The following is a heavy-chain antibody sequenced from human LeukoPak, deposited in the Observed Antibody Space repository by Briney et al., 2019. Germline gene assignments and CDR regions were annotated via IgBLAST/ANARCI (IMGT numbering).Heavy chain of an antibody. CDR1: GFTFTTYW. J-gene: IGHJ4*02. Sequence: SGGSLRLSCAASGFTFTTYWMTWVRQAPGKGLEWVANIKQDGSEKYYVDSVKGRFTISRDNAKSSLYLQMNSLRAEDTAVYYCARQRVVDSWGQGTLVTVSS. V-gene: IGHV3-7*01. D-gene: IGHD3-22*01. CDR2: IKQDGSEK. CDR3: ARQRVVDS.